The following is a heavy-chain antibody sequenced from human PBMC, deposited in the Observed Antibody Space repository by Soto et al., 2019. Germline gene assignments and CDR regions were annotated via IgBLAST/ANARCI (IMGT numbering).Heavy chain of an antibody. J-gene: IGHJ4*02. D-gene: IGHD3-22*01. Sequence: VVPLILSCAGSEFPFSNFAMCWVRQAPGKGLEWVSGISGSGDRTYHADSVKGRFTVSRDNSKNTLYLQMNSLRAEDTAVYFCVGQRLINKIVVVDYWGQGTLVTVSS. V-gene: IGHV3-23*01. CDR1: EFPFSNFA. CDR2: ISGSGDRT. CDR3: VGQRLINKIVVVDY.